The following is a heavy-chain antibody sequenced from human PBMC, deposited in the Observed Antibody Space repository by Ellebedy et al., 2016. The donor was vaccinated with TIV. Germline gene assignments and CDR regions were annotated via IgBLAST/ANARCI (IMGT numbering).Heavy chain of an antibody. CDR2: IIPILGIA. Sequence: SVKVSCXASGGTFSSYAISWVRQAPGQGLEWMGRIIPILGIANYAQKFQGRVTITADKSTSTAYMELSSLRSEDTAVYYCARDIPYYDILTGPFDYWGQGTLVTVSS. CDR3: ARDIPYYDILTGPFDY. V-gene: IGHV1-69*04. J-gene: IGHJ4*02. D-gene: IGHD3-9*01. CDR1: GGTFSSYA.